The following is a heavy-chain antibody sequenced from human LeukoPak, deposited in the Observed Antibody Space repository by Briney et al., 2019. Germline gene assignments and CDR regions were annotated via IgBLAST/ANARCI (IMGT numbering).Heavy chain of an antibody. Sequence: SETLSLTCTVSGGSISSYYWSWIRQPPGKGLEWIGYIYYSGSTNYSPSLKSRVTISVDTSKNQFSLKLSSVTAADTAVYYCARHKAVAGNYFDYWGQGTLVTVSS. D-gene: IGHD6-19*01. CDR3: ARHKAVAGNYFDY. CDR1: GGSISSYY. V-gene: IGHV4-59*08. J-gene: IGHJ4*02. CDR2: IYYSGST.